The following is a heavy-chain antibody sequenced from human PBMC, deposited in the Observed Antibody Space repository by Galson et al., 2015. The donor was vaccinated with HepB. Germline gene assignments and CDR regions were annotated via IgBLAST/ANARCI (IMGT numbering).Heavy chain of an antibody. Sequence: SVKVSCKASGYTFTSYDINWVRQATGQGLEWMGWMNPNSGNTGYAQKFQGRVTMTRNTSISTAYMELSSLRSEDTAVYYCARDLSRVLWFGELLYPSTGFDPWGQGTLVTVSS. CDR3: ARDLSRVLWFGELLYPSTGFDP. D-gene: IGHD3-10*01. J-gene: IGHJ5*02. V-gene: IGHV1-8*01. CDR1: GYTFTSYD. CDR2: MNPNSGNT.